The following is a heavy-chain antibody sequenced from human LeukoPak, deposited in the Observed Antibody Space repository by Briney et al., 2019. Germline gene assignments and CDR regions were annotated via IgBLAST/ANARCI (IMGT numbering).Heavy chain of an antibody. CDR2: IFHSGST. CDR3: ARLLEAGLLSFDF. CDR1: GGSISSDNDY. V-gene: IGHV4-39*01. Sequence: TSETLSLTCTVSGGSISSDNDYWGWIRQPPGKGLEWIGSIFHSGSTYYNPSLKSRVAISVDTSKNQFSLNLNSVTATDTAVYYCARLLEAGLLSFDFWGQGILVTVSS. D-gene: IGHD1-26*01. J-gene: IGHJ4*02.